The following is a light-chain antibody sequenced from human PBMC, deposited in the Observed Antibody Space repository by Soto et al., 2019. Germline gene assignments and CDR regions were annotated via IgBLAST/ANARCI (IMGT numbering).Light chain of an antibody. Sequence: DIQMTRSPSSLSASVEDRFIITCRASQIISNHLNWYQQKPGKHPKLLIYDASSLESGVPSRFSGSGSGTEFTLTISSLQPDDFATYYCQQYNSYLWTFGQGTTVDI. CDR2: DAS. CDR3: QQYNSYLWT. J-gene: IGKJ1*01. CDR1: QIISNH. V-gene: IGKV1-5*01.